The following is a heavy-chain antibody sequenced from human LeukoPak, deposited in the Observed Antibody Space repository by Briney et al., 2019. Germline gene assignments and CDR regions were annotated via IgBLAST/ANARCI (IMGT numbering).Heavy chain of an antibody. J-gene: IGHJ4*02. V-gene: IGHV3-7*01. Sequence: PGGSLRLSCAASGFTFSTYWVSWVRQAPGKGLEWVANIKQDGSEKYYVDSVKGRFTISRDNAKNSLYLQVNSLRAEDTAMYYCARDSAGNDYWGQGTLVTVSS. CDR1: GFTFSTYW. D-gene: IGHD6-13*01. CDR2: IKQDGSEK. CDR3: ARDSAGNDY.